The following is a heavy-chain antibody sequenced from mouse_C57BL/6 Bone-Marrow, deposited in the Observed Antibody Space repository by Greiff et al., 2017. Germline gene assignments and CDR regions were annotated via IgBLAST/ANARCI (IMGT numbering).Heavy chain of an antibody. D-gene: IGHD1-1*01. CDR2: IHPNSGST. Sequence: QVHVKQPGAELVKPGASVKLSCKASGYTFTSYWMHWVKQRPGQGLEWIGMIHPNSGSTNYNEKFKSKATLTVDKSSSTAYMQLSSLTSEDSAVYYCARLATVPAWFAYWGQGTLVTVSA. CDR1: GYTFTSYW. V-gene: IGHV1-64*01. CDR3: ARLATVPAWFAY. J-gene: IGHJ3*01.